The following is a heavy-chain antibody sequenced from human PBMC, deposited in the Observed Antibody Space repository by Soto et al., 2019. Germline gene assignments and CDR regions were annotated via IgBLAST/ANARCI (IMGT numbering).Heavy chain of an antibody. CDR2: ISSSGSTI. CDR3: ARRLVTTLRYYYYGMDV. CDR1: GFTSSDYY. V-gene: IGHV3-11*01. D-gene: IGHD4-17*01. J-gene: IGHJ6*02. Sequence: GGSLRLSCAASGFTSSDYYMSWIRQAPGKGLEWVSYISSSGSTIYYADSVKGRFTISRDNAKNSLYLQMNSLRAEDTAVYYCARRLVTTLRYYYYGMDVWGQGTTVTVSS.